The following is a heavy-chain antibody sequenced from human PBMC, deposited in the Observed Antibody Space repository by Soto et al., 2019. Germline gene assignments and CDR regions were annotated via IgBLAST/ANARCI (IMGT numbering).Heavy chain of an antibody. CDR2: ISAYNGNT. CDR1: GYTFTSYG. D-gene: IGHD3-3*01. J-gene: IGHJ6*02. CDR3: ARAERITIFGVVNAPYYYYGMDV. V-gene: IGHV1-18*01. Sequence: GASVKVSCKVSGYTFTSYGISWVRQAPGQGLEWMGWISAYNGNTNYAQKLQGRVTMTTDTSTSTAYMELRSLRSDDTAVYYCARAERITIFGVVNAPYYYYGMDVWGQGTTVTVSS.